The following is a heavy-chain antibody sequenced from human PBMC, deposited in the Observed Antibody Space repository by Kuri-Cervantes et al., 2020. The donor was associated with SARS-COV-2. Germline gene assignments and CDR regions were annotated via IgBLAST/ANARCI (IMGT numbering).Heavy chain of an antibody. CDR1: GFTFRSYG. D-gene: IGHD3-9*01. CDR2: ISYDDTKT. CDR3: AKDEYDVLTGYLFNY. Sequence: LSLSCAASGFTFRSYGMHWVRQAPGKGLEWVAVISYDDTKTYYGDSVKGRFTISRDNSKNTLYLQMNSLRAEDTAVYYCAKDEYDVLTGYLFNYWGQGTLVTVSS. J-gene: IGHJ4*02. V-gene: IGHV3-30*18.